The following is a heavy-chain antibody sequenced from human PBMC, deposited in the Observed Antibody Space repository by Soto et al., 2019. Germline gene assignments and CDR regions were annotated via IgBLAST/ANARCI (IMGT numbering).Heavy chain of an antibody. CDR3: AKDNGNYGSGSFSH. CDR2: ISGTGDSS. D-gene: IGHD3-10*01. J-gene: IGHJ4*02. CDR1: GFTFGSYA. V-gene: IGHV3-23*01. Sequence: GGSLRLSCAASGFTFGSYAMSWVRQAPGKGLEWVSLISGTGDSSEYANSVKGRFTISRDYSKTTVFLQMNSLRAEDTAVYFCAKDNGNYGSGSFSHWGQGTLVTVSS.